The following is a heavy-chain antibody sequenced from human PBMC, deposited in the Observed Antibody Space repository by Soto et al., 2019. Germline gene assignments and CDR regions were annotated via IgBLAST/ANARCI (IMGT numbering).Heavy chain of an antibody. CDR2: IYTSGST. J-gene: IGHJ6*02. CDR1: GGSISSYY. CDR3: ARDHWVVAANYYYYGMDV. V-gene: IGHV4-4*07. Sequence: PSETLSLTCTVSGGSISSYYWSWIRQPAGKGLEWIGRIYTSGSTNYNPSLKSRVTMSVDTSKNQFSLKLSSVTAADTAVYYCARDHWVVAANYYYYGMDVWGQGTTVTVSS. D-gene: IGHD2-15*01.